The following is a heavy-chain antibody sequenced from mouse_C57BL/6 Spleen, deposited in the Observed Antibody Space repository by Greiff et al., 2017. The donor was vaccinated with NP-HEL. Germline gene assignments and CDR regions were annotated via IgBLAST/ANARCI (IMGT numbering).Heavy chain of an antibody. J-gene: IGHJ2*01. CDR1: GFTFSSYT. V-gene: IGHV5-9*01. D-gene: IGHD1-1*01. Sequence: DVKLVESGGGLVKPGGSLKLSCAASGFTFSSYTMSWVRQTPEKRLEWVATISGGGGNTYYPDSVKGRFTISRDNAKNTLYLQMSSLRSEDTALYYCARHGPGSSLFDYWGQGTTLTVSS. CDR2: ISGGGGNT. CDR3: ARHGPGSSLFDY.